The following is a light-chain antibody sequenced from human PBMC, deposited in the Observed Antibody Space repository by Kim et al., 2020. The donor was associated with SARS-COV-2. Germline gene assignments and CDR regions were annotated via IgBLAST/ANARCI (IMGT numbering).Light chain of an antibody. J-gene: IGLJ2*01. Sequence: QSALTQPASVSGSPGQSITISCAGSSSDVGGYNFVSWYQHHPGKSPKLMIYDVSKRPSGVSHRFSGSKSANTASLTISGLQAEDEADYYCSSYTTSSTLVFGGGTKLTVL. CDR2: DVS. CDR1: SSDVGGYNF. V-gene: IGLV2-14*03. CDR3: SSYTTSSTLV.